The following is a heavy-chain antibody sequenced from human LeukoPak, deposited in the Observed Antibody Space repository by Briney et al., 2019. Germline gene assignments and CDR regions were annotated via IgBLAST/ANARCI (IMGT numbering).Heavy chain of an antibody. V-gene: IGHV1-2*02. J-gene: IGHJ6*03. D-gene: IGHD3-22*01. Sequence: ASVKVSCKASGYTFTGYYMHWVRQAPGQGLEWMGWINPNSGGTNYAQKFQGRVTMTRDTSISTAYMELSRLRSDDTAVYYCARDSYYDSSGYYYYYYYMDVWGKGTTVTVSS. CDR3: ARDSYYDSSGYYYYYYYMDV. CDR2: INPNSGGT. CDR1: GYTFTGYY.